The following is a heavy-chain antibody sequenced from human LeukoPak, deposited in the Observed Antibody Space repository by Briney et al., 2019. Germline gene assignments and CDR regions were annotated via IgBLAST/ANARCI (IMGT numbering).Heavy chain of an antibody. V-gene: IGHV3-30*02. CDR3: ARDPYSGNYGDYYYYYMDV. CDR1: GFTFSSYG. J-gene: IGHJ6*03. D-gene: IGHD1-26*01. Sequence: GGSLRLSCAASGFTFSSYGMHWVRQAPGKGLEWVSFIRYDESNKYYADSVRGRFTISRDNSKNTLYLQMNSLRAEDTAVYYCARDPYSGNYGDYYYYYMDVWGKGTTVTISS. CDR2: IRYDESNK.